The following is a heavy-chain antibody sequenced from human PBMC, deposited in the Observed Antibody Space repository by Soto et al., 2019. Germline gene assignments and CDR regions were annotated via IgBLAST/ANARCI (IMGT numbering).Heavy chain of an antibody. V-gene: IGHV1-2*02. CDR1: GYTFTGYY. D-gene: IGHD2-2*01. Sequence: GSVKVSCKASGYTFTGYYMHWVRQAPGQGLEWMGWINPNSGGTNYAQKFQGRVTMTRDTSISTAYMELSRLRSDDTAVYYCAREVVPAAWGYYYYYGMDVWGQGTTVTVSS. CDR3: AREVVPAAWGYYYYYGMDV. J-gene: IGHJ6*02. CDR2: INPNSGGT.